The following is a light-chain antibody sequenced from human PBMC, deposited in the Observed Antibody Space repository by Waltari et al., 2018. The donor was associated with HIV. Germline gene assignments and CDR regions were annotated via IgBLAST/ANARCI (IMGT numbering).Light chain of an antibody. CDR1: QSDLYSSNNKTY. Sequence: DIVMTQSPDSLAVCLGGRAPNHCKSSQSDLYSSNNKTYLALYQQKPGQPPKLLIYWASTRESGVPDRFSGRGSGTDFTLTISSLQAEDVAVYCCQEYYSSPRTFGPGTKVEIK. CDR2: WAS. J-gene: IGKJ1*01. V-gene: IGKV4-1*01. CDR3: QEYYSSPRT.